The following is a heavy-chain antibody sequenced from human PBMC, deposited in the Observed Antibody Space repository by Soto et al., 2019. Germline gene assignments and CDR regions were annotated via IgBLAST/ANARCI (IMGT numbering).Heavy chain of an antibody. D-gene: IGHD4-4*01. CDR1: GGSVSSGNYY. Sequence: SETLSLTCTVSGGSVSSGNYYWSWIRQPPGKGLEWIGYIFHTGTTNYNPSLKSRVTISLDTSMNQFSLKLSSVTPADTAVYYCTRAPATGSNCIDSWGEGTPVSV. V-gene: IGHV4-61*01. CDR2: IFHTGTT. J-gene: IGHJ4*02. CDR3: TRAPATGSNCIDS.